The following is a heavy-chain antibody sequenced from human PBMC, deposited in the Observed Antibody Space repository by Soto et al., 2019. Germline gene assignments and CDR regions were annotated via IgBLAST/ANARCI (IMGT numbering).Heavy chain of an antibody. V-gene: IGHV4-30-2*01. CDR3: ATVIPATRYFAY. J-gene: IGHJ4*02. CDR1: GGSIGNDDYS. D-gene: IGHD2-15*01. Sequence: SETLSLTCTVSGGSIGNDDYSWSWVRQPPGKGLEWIGYVYHSGTTYYNPSLTSRVTISVDGSNNQFSLKLTSMTAADTAVYYCATVIPATRYFAYWGQGILVTVSS. CDR2: VYHSGTT.